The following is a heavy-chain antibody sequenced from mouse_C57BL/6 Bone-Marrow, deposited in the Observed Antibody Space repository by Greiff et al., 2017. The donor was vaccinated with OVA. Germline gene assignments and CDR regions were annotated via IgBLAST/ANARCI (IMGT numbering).Heavy chain of an antibody. CDR1: GYAFSSSW. CDR3: AKSYYYASFAY. V-gene: IGHV1-82*01. J-gene: IGHJ3*01. CDR2: IYPGDGDT. D-gene: IGHD1-1*01. Sequence: VQLQQSGPELVKPGASVKISCKASGYAFSSSWMNWVKQRPGKGLEWIGRIYPGDGDTNYNGKFKGKATLTADKSSSTAYMQLSSLTSEDSAVYFCAKSYYYASFAYWGQGTLVTVSA.